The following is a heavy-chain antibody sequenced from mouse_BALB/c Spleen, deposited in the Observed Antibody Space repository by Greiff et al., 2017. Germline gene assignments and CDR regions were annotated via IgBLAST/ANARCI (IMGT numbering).Heavy chain of an antibody. CDR3: ARYYRYDGGYAMDY. D-gene: IGHD2-14*01. Sequence: EVKLVESGGDLVKPGGSLKLSCAASGFTFSSYGMSWVRQTPDKRLEWVATISSGGSYTYYPDSVKGRFTISRDNAKNTLYLQMSSLKSEDTAMYYCARYYRYDGGYAMDYWGQGTSVTVSA. CDR1: GFTFSSYG. V-gene: IGHV5-6*01. CDR2: ISSGGSYT. J-gene: IGHJ4*01.